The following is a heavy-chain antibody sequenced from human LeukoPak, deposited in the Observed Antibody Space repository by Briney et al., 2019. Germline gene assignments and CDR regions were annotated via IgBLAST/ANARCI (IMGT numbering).Heavy chain of an antibody. D-gene: IGHD3-22*01. Sequence: SVKVSCKASGGTFSSYAISWVRQAPGQGLEWVGRIIPIFGTANYAQKFQGRVTITTDESTSTAYMELSSLRSEDTAVYYCARDQPLLDYYDSSGGMVDWGQGTLVTVSS. CDR3: ARDQPLLDYYDSSGGMVD. J-gene: IGHJ4*02. V-gene: IGHV1-69*05. CDR2: IIPIFGTA. CDR1: GGTFSSYA.